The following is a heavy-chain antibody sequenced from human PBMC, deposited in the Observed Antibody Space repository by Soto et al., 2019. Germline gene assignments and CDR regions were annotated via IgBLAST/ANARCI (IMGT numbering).Heavy chain of an antibody. CDR3: VRGLRYSGMDV. Sequence: QVQLQQWGAGLLKPSETLSLTCAVSGGSFSAYYWTWIRQPPGRGLEWIGEIDHSGGTNYNPSLEWRVTMSIDTVKYRFSVYVTSVTAADTVVYYCVRGLRYSGMDVWGQGTTVTVS. J-gene: IGHJ6*02. CDR1: GGSFSAYY. D-gene: IGHD2-15*01. CDR2: IDHSGGT. V-gene: IGHV4-34*01.